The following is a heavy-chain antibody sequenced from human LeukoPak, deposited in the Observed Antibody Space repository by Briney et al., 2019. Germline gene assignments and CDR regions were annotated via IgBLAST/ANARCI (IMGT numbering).Heavy chain of an antibody. Sequence: SVKVSCKASGGTFSTNAISWVRQAPGQGLEWMGGLIPLFGSAHYAQKLQGRVTITTDESTSTAYMVLSSLRSDDTAIYYCARGGGPYESTGFFAGPFDYGGQGTLVTVSA. V-gene: IGHV1-69*05. D-gene: IGHD6-19*01. CDR2: LIPLFGSA. CDR3: ARGGGPYESTGFFAGPFDY. CDR1: GGTFSTNA. J-gene: IGHJ4*02.